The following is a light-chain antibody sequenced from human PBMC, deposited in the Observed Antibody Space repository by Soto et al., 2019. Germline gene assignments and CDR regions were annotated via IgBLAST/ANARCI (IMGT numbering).Light chain of an antibody. Sequence: QSVLTQPASVSGSPGQSITISCTGTSSDVGGYNYVSWYQQHPGQAPKLMIYDVSNRPSGVSNRFSGSKPGNTASLTLSGLQGEDGVGYYCSAYTSSSTPWVFGGGTKLTVL. CDR2: DVS. V-gene: IGLV2-14*01. CDR1: SSDVGGYNY. CDR3: SAYTSSSTPWV. J-gene: IGLJ3*02.